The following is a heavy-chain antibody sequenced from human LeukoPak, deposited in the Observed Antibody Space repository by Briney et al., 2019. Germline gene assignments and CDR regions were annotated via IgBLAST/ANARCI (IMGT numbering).Heavy chain of an antibody. J-gene: IGHJ6*02. CDR3: ARDRGYTVTTSDYYYGMDV. CDR1: GFTFSGSA. V-gene: IGHV3-73*01. D-gene: IGHD4-17*01. CDR2: IRSKANSYAT. Sequence: QTGGSLRLSCAASGFTFSGSARHWVRQASGEGLEWIGRIRSKANSYATAYAASVKGRFTISRDNSKNTLYLQMNSLRAEDTAVYYCARDRGYTVTTSDYYYGMDVWGQGTTVTVSS.